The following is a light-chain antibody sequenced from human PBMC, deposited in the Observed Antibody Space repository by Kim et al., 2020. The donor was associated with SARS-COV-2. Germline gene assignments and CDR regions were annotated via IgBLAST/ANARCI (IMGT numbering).Light chain of an antibody. CDR1: SLRSYF. Sequence: SSELTQDPAVSVALGQTVRITCQGDSLRSYFANWYQQRPGQAPILVMYGKNNRPSGIPDRFSGSSSGDTASLTITGAQAEDGADYYCLSRDSSGNHLRVFGGGTQLTVL. J-gene: IGLJ3*02. CDR2: GKN. V-gene: IGLV3-19*01. CDR3: LSRDSSGNHLRV.